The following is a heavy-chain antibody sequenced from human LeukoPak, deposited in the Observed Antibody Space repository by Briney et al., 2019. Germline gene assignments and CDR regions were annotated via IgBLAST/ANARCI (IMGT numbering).Heavy chain of an antibody. D-gene: IGHD2/OR15-2a*01. V-gene: IGHV3-13*04. CDR3: TRGTLDFDY. CDR1: AFTFSSYD. Sequence: AGSLRLSCAGYAFTFSSYDMHRVRQATGKGLVWVTGSGKSCAQKYAGSVKRRFTISRENAKSSLYSQRNSLRAVDSGVYYCTRGTLDFDYWGQGTLVTVSS. J-gene: IGHJ4*02. CDR2: SGKSCAQ.